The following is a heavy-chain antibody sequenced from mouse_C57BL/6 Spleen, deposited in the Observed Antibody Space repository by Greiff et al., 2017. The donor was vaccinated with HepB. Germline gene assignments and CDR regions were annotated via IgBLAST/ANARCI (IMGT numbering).Heavy chain of an antibody. V-gene: IGHV1-26*01. Sequence: EVQLQQSGPELVKPGASVKISCKASGYTFTDYYMNWVKQSHGKSLEWIGDINPNNGGTSYNQKFKGKATLTVDKSSSTAYMELRSLTSEDSAVYYCARSGIYYGNPYAMDYWGQGTSVTVSS. CDR1: GYTFTDYY. CDR3: ARSGIYYGNPYAMDY. J-gene: IGHJ4*01. CDR2: INPNNGGT. D-gene: IGHD2-1*01.